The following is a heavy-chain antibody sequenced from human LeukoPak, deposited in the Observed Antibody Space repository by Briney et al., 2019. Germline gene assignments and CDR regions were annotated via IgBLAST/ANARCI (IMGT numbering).Heavy chain of an antibody. Sequence: ASVKVSCKASGGTFSSYAISWVRQAPGQGLEWMGGIIPIFGTANYAQKFQGRVTITADKSTSTAYMELSSLRSEDTAVYYCACQPDFSGYSYGYIYYYYYMDVWGKGTTVTVSS. CDR2: IIPIFGTA. J-gene: IGHJ6*03. CDR3: ACQPDFSGYSYGYIYYYYYMDV. CDR1: GGTFSSYA. D-gene: IGHD5-18*01. V-gene: IGHV1-69*06.